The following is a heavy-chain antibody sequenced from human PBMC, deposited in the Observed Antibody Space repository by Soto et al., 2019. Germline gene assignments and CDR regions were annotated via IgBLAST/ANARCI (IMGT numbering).Heavy chain of an antibody. V-gene: IGHV3-23*01. CDR2: ISGSGGST. Sequence: PGGSLRLSCAASGFTFSSYAMSWVRQAPGKGLEWVSAISGSGGSTYYADSVKGRFTISRDNSKNTLYLQMNSLRAEDTAVYYCAKLGGKNYYYYMDVWGKGTTVTVSS. J-gene: IGHJ6*03. D-gene: IGHD3-16*01. CDR3: AKLGGKNYYYYMDV. CDR1: GFTFSSYA.